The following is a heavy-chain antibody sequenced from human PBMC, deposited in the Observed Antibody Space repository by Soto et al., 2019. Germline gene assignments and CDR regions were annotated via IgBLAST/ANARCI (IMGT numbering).Heavy chain of an antibody. J-gene: IGHJ4*02. CDR3: ARFTIFGVVHSFDY. V-gene: IGHV4-59*01. Sequence: SETLSLTCTVSGGSISSYYWSWIRQPPGKGLEWIGYIYYSGSTNYNPSLKSRVTISVDTSKNQFSLKLSSVTAADTAVYYCARFTIFGVVHSFDYWGQGTLVTVSS. D-gene: IGHD3-3*01. CDR1: GGSISSYY. CDR2: IYYSGST.